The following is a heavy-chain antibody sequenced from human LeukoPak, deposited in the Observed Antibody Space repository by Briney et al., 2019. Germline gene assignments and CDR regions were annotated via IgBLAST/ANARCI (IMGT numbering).Heavy chain of an antibody. CDR1: GFTFRSFG. J-gene: IGHJ4*02. CDR3: AIDRGTTSSAGYYFDM. V-gene: IGHV3-33*01. D-gene: IGHD6-6*01. CDR2: IWYDGSDK. Sequence: GGSLRLSCAASGFTFRSFGMHWVRQAPGKGLEWVAIIWYDGSDKYYADSVKGRFTVSRDNSKNTLHLQVNSLRAEDTAVYYCAIDRGTTSSAGYYFDMWGQGALVTVSS.